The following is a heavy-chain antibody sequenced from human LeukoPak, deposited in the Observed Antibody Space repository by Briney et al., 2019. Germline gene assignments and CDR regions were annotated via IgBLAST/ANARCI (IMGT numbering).Heavy chain of an antibody. J-gene: IGHJ4*02. CDR2: IYYSGGT. CDR1: GGSISSGGYY. Sequence: SQTLSLTCTVSGGSISSGGYYWSWIRQHPGKGLEWIGYIYYSGGTYYNPSLKSRVTISVDTSKNQFSLKLSSVTAADTAVYYCARGQTAPRSSYYFDYWGQGTLVTVSS. CDR3: ARGQTAPRSSYYFDY. V-gene: IGHV4-31*03.